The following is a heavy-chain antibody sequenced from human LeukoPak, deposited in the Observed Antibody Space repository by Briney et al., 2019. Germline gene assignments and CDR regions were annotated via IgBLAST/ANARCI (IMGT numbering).Heavy chain of an antibody. J-gene: IGHJ4*02. CDR1: GGSISRSNW. Sequence: SGTLSLTCAVSGGSISRSNWWTWVRQPPGKGLEWIGEIYHSGSTNYNPSLKSRVTISVDTSKNQFSLKLSSVTAADTAVYYCARVPRYFDWTFDYWGQGTLVTVSS. CDR3: ARVPRYFDWTFDY. D-gene: IGHD3-9*01. V-gene: IGHV4-4*02. CDR2: IYHSGST.